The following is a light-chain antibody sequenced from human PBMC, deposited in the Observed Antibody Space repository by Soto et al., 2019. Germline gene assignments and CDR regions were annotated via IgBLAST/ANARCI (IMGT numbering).Light chain of an antibody. Sequence: DIQMTQSPSSLSASVGDRVTITCRASQDVSNYLAWYQQKPGKVPVLLIYAASSLQSGVPSRFSGSGSGTDFTLAISRLQPEDVATYYCHGYNSAPLTFGGGTKVDI. CDR2: AAS. CDR3: HGYNSAPLT. J-gene: IGKJ4*01. CDR1: QDVSNY. V-gene: IGKV1-27*01.